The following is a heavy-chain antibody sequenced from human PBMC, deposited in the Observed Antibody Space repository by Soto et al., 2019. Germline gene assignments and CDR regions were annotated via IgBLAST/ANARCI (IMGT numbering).Heavy chain of an antibody. CDR3: ARHVPYCSDTSHCAYGMDV. CDR1: GGSMISYY. Sequence: SETLSLTCTVSGGSMISYYWSWIRQPPGRGLEWIGFIYYAGSTKYNPSLNRRVTISVDTSKNQFSLTVTSVTAADTAVYYCARHVPYCSDTSHCAYGMDVWGQATTVTVSS. CDR2: IYYAGST. J-gene: IGHJ6*02. V-gene: IGHV4-59*08. D-gene: IGHD2-2*01.